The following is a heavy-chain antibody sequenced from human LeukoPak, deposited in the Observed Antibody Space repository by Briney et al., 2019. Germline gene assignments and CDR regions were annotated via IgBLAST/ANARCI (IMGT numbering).Heavy chain of an antibody. D-gene: IGHD5-24*01. V-gene: IGHV3-23*01. CDR3: ARRDAFSLGFFDY. Sequence: PGGSLRLSCAASGFTFSSYAMSWVRQAPGMGLEWVSTITGSGDSTYYADSVKGRFTISRDNSKNTLYLEMNSLRAEDTAVYYCARRDAFSLGFFDYWGQGTLVTVSS. J-gene: IGHJ4*02. CDR1: GFTFSSYA. CDR2: ITGSGDST.